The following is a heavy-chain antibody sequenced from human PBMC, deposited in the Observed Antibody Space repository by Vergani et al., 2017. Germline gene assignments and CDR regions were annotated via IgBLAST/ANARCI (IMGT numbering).Heavy chain of an antibody. CDR2: INPSGGST. V-gene: IGHV1-46*01. J-gene: IGHJ4*02. CDR1: GYTFTSYG. Sequence: QVQLVQSGAEVKKPGASVKVSCKASGYTFTSYGISWVRQAPGQGLEWMGIINPSGGSTIYAQKFQGRVTMTEDTSTDTAYMELSSLRSEDTAVYYCATDNGPGFDYWGQGTLVTVSS. CDR3: ATDNGPGFDY.